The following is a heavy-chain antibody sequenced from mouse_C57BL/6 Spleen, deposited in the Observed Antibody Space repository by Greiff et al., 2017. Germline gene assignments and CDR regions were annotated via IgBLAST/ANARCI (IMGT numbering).Heavy chain of an antibody. CDR1: GFTFSDYY. CDR3: ARDGYGGMMDY. Sequence: EVKLVESEGGLVQPGSSMKLSCTASGFTFSDYYMAWVRQVPEKGLEWVANINYDGSSTYYLDSLKSRFIISRDNAKNILYLQMSSLKSEDTATYYCARDGYGGMMDYWGQGTSVTVSS. D-gene: IGHD2-2*01. V-gene: IGHV5-16*01. J-gene: IGHJ4*01. CDR2: INYDGSST.